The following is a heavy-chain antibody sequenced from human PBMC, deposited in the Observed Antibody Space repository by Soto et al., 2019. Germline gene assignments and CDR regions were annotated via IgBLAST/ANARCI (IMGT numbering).Heavy chain of an antibody. V-gene: IGHV4-31*03. CDR2: VSPIGTP. J-gene: IGHJ6*02. CDR1: GDSVSGGYY. Sequence: QVQLQESGPGLVKPSQTLSLTCTVSGDSVSGGYYWSWVRQRPRKGLEWIGYVSPIGTPYSSPSLNSGVAISIDTSKNQLSLEVRSVTAADTAVYYCARDRGSYGMGVWGQGTTVTVSS. CDR3: ARDRGSYGMGV.